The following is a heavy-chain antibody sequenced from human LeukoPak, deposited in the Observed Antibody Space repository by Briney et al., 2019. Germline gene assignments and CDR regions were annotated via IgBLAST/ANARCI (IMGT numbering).Heavy chain of an antibody. J-gene: IGHJ5*02. CDR1: GASISRYY. CDR2: VYYIGST. D-gene: IGHD6-19*01. V-gene: IGHV4-59*08. Sequence: SETLSLTCTVSGASISRYYWSWIRQPPGKGLEWIGYVYYIGSTNYNPSLKSRVTISVDTSKNQFSLKLSSVTAADTAVYYCARHGYSSGWYGGYNWFDPWGQGTLVTVSS. CDR3: ARHGYSSGWYGGYNWFDP.